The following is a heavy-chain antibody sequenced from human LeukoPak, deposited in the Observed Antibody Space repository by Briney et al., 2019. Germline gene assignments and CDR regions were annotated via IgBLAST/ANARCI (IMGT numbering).Heavy chain of an antibody. CDR1: GYTFTSYC. V-gene: IGHV1-18*01. D-gene: IGHD3-10*01. Sequence: ASVKVSCKASGYTFTSYCISWVRQAPGQGLEWMGWITAYNGNTNYAQKLQGRVTMTTDTSTSTAYMELRSLRSDETAVYYCVRALVGGSSWFGVYYYCGMDVWGQGTTVTVSS. CDR3: VRALVGGSSWFGVYYYCGMDV. J-gene: IGHJ6*02. CDR2: ITAYNGNT.